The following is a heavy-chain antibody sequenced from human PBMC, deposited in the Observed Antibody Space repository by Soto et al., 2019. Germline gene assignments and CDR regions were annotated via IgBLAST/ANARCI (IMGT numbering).Heavy chain of an antibody. D-gene: IGHD6-19*01. CDR3: ASHIAVAPVVAFDI. J-gene: IGHJ3*02. CDR2: IIPIFGTA. Sequence: SVKVSCKASGGTFSSYAISWVRQAPGQGLEWMGGIIPIFGTANYAQKFQGRVTITADESTSTAYMELSSLRSEDTAVYYCASHIAVAPVVAFDIWGQGTMVTVSS. V-gene: IGHV1-69*13. CDR1: GGTFSSYA.